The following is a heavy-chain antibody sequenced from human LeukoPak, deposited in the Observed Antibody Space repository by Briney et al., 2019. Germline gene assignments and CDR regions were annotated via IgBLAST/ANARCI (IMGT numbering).Heavy chain of an antibody. CDR1: GGTFSSYA. CDR3: ARGDFYGSGSFDH. CDR2: IIPIFGTA. Sequence: ASVKVSCKASGGTFSSYAISWVRQAPGQGLEWMGGIIPIFGTANYAQKFQGRVTITADKSTSTAYMELSSLRSEDTAVYYCARGDFYGSGSFDHWGQGTLVTVSS. D-gene: IGHD3-10*01. V-gene: IGHV1-69*06. J-gene: IGHJ4*02.